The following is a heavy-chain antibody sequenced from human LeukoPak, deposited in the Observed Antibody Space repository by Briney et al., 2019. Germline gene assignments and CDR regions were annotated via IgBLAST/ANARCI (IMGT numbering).Heavy chain of an antibody. D-gene: IGHD4-17*01. CDR2: IIPIFGTA. J-gene: IGHJ3*02. Sequence: SVKVSCKASGGTFSSYAISWVRQAPGQGLEWMGGIIPIFGTANYAQKFQGRVTITADKSTSTAYMELSSLRSEDTAVYYCARDRVTTVTTREAFDIWGQGTMVTVSS. CDR3: ARDRVTTVTTREAFDI. V-gene: IGHV1-69*06. CDR1: GGTFSSYA.